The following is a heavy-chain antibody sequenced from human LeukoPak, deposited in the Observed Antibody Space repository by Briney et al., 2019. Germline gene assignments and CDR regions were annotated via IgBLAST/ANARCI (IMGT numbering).Heavy chain of an antibody. CDR2: INHSGST. CDR1: GGSFSGYY. J-gene: IGHJ4*02. V-gene: IGHV4-34*01. CDR3: ARGSRRAYSSSWYYY. Sequence: PSETLSLTCAVYGGSFSGYYWSWIRQPPGKGLEWIGEINHSGSTNYNPSLKSRVTISVDTSKNQFSLKLSSVTAADTGVYYCARGSRRAYSSSWYYYWGQGTLVTVSS. D-gene: IGHD6-13*01.